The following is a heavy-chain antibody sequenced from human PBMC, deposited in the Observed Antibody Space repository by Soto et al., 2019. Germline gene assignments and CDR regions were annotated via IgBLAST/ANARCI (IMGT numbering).Heavy chain of an antibody. D-gene: IGHD1-1*01. J-gene: IGHJ6*02. CDR2: ISAYNGNT. Sequence: ASVKVSCKASGYTFTSYGISWVRQAPGQGLEWMGWISAYNGNTNYAQKLQGRVTMTTDTSTSTAYMELRSLRSDDTAVYYCARGRDWNETPDYGMDVWGQGTTVTVSS. V-gene: IGHV1-18*01. CDR1: GYTFTSYG. CDR3: ARGRDWNETPDYGMDV.